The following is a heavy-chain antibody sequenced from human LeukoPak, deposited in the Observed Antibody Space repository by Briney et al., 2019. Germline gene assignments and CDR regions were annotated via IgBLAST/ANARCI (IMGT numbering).Heavy chain of an antibody. CDR1: GFTVGNNY. CDR2: IFSHGET. D-gene: IGHD2-8*01. V-gene: IGHV3-66*01. J-gene: IGHJ4*02. CDR3: ARDPPAVSINTYA. Sequence: GGSLRLSCAASGFTVGNNYMNWVRQAPGKGLEWVSLIFSHGETSYADSVEGRFTISRDNSKNTLYLQMNGLRVEDTAVYYCARDPPAVSINTYAWGQGTLVTVSS.